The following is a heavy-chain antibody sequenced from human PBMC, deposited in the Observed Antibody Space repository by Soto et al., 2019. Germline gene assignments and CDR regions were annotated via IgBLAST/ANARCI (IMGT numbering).Heavy chain of an antibody. Sequence: GGSLRLSCAASGFTFDYYWMHWVRQAPGKGLEWVGFIRSKPYGVTAEYAASVKGRSTISRDDSKSIAYLQMNSLTTEDTAVYYCARGIWEMATIRPENYWGQGT. J-gene: IGHJ4*02. CDR1: GFTFDYYW. CDR2: IRSKPYGVTA. D-gene: IGHD5-12*01. CDR3: ARGIWEMATIRPENY. V-gene: IGHV3-49*04.